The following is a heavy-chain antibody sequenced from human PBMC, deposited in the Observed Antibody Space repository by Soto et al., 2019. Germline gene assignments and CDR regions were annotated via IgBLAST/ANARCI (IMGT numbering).Heavy chain of an antibody. CDR3: ARHRYCSSTSCYWFDP. D-gene: IGHD2-2*01. J-gene: IGHJ5*02. CDR2: IYYSGST. Sequence: SETLSLTCTVSGGSISSYYWNWIRQPPGKGLEWIGYIYYSGSTNYNPSLKSRVTISVDTSKNQFSLKLSSVTAADTAVYYCARHRYCSSTSCYWFDPWGQGTLVTVSS. CDR1: GGSISSYY. V-gene: IGHV4-59*08.